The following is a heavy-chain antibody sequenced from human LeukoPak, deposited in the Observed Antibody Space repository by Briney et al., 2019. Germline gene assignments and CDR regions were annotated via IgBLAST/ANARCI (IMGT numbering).Heavy chain of an antibody. V-gene: IGHV3-23*01. J-gene: IGHJ4*02. D-gene: IGHD6-19*01. Sequence: GGSLRLSCAASGLTFNNYAMTWVRQAPGKGLEWVSTLSGSGSKTYYTDSVKGRFTISRDNSKNTLYLQMNSLRAEDTAVYYCAKDQSSGWPHYFDYWGQGTLVTVSS. CDR1: GLTFNNYA. CDR2: LSGSGSKT. CDR3: AKDQSSGWPHYFDY.